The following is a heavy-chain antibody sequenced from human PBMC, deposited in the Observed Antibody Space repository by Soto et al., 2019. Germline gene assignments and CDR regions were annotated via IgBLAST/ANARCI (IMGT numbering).Heavy chain of an antibody. J-gene: IGHJ1*01. CDR3: ARLSRDIVVVPAAIQH. D-gene: IGHD2-2*01. Sequence: SETKSLTCTVSSGSISSHYWSWIRQPPEKGPEWIGYIYYTGSTYYNPSLKSRVTISVDTSKNQFSLKLSSVTAADTAVYYCARLSRDIVVVPAAIQHWGQGTLVTVSS. CDR1: SGSISSHY. CDR2: IYYTGST. V-gene: IGHV4-59*08.